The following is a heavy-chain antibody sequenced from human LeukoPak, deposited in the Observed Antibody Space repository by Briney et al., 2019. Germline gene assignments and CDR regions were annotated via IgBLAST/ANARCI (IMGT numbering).Heavy chain of an antibody. V-gene: IGHV1-2*02. CDR2: INPNSGGT. CDR1: GYTFTGYY. D-gene: IGHD3-9*01. J-gene: IGHJ4*02. Sequence: ASVKVSCKASGYTFTGYYMHWVRQAPGQGLEWMGWINPNSGGTNYAQKFQGRVTMTRDTSISTAYMELSRLRSDDTAVYYCATVRYFDWLLDYWGQGTLVTVSS. CDR3: ATVRYFDWLLDY.